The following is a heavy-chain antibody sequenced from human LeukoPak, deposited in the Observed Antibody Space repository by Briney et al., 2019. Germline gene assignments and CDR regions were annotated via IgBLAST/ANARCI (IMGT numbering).Heavy chain of an antibody. V-gene: IGHV1-18*01. Sequence: ASVKVSCAASGYTFTSYGISCVREAPGQGVEWRGWISAYNGNTNYAQKLQGRVTMTTDTSTSTAYMELRSLRSDDTAVYYCARGPYGGSARADYWGQGTLVTVSS. CDR3: ARGPYGGSARADY. CDR2: ISAYNGNT. D-gene: IGHD4-23*01. CDR1: GYTFTSYG. J-gene: IGHJ4*02.